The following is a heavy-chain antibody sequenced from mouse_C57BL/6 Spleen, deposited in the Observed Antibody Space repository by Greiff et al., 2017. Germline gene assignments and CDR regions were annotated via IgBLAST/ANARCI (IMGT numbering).Heavy chain of an antibody. D-gene: IGHD1-1*01. J-gene: IGHJ4*01. Sequence: VQLQQSGAELVMPGASVKLSCKASGYTFTSYWMHWVKQRPGQGLEWIGEIDPSDSYTNYNQKFKGKSTLTVDKSSSTAYMQLSSLTSEDSAVYYCARNLPYYYGSSYNAMDYWGQGTSVTVSS. V-gene: IGHV1-69*01. CDR3: ARNLPYYYGSSYNAMDY. CDR1: GYTFTSYW. CDR2: IDPSDSYT.